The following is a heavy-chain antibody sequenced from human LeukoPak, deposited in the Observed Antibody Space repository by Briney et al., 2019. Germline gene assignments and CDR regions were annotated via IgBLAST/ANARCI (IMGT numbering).Heavy chain of an antibody. CDR3: TRDRRGGYNYVDL. Sequence: PSETLSLTCIVSGGSISSHYWSWIRQPPGKGLEWIGYISYSGVTESNPSLKSRVTISVDTSKNQFSLKLSSVTAADTAVYYCTRDRRGGYNYVDLWGQGTLVTVSS. CDR1: GGSISSHY. D-gene: IGHD5-24*01. J-gene: IGHJ5*02. V-gene: IGHV4-59*11. CDR2: ISYSGVT.